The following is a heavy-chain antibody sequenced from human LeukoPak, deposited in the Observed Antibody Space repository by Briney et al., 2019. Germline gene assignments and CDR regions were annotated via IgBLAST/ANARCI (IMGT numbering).Heavy chain of an antibody. D-gene: IGHD3-9*01. CDR1: GFTFSSYA. CDR2: ISYDGSNK. V-gene: IGHV3-30*04. J-gene: IGHJ4*02. CDR3: ARDQGDMRFDY. Sequence: GGSLRLSCAASGFTFSSYAMHWVRQAPGKGLEWVAVISYDGSNKYYADSVKGRFTISRDNSKNTLYLQMNSLRAEDTAVYYCARDQGDMRFDYWGQGTLVTVSS.